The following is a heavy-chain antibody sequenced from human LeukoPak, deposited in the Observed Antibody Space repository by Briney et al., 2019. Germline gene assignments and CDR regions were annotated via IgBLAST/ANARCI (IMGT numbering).Heavy chain of an antibody. CDR3: ACLTTADAFDI. V-gene: IGHV4-34*01. CDR1: GGSFSGYY. CDR2: INHSGST. Sequence: PSETLSLTCAVYGGSFSGYYWSWIRQPPGKGLEWIGEINHSGSTNYNPSLKGRVTISVDTSKNQFSLKLSSVTAADTAVYYCACLTTADAFDIWGQGTMVTVSS. J-gene: IGHJ3*02. D-gene: IGHD3-22*01.